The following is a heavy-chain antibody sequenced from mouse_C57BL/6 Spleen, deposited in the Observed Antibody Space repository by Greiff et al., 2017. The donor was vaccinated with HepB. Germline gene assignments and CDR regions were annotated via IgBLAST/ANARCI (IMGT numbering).Heavy chain of an antibody. CDR3: ARRRDSNYYFDY. CDR2: ISSGGSYT. Sequence: EVMLVESGGDLVKPGGSLKLSCAASGFTFSSYGMSWVRQTPDKRLEWVATISSGGSYTYYPDSVKGRFTISRDNAKNTLYLQMSSLKSEDTAMYYCARRRDSNYYFDYWGQGTTLTVSS. V-gene: IGHV5-6*02. CDR1: GFTFSSYG. J-gene: IGHJ2*01. D-gene: IGHD2-5*01.